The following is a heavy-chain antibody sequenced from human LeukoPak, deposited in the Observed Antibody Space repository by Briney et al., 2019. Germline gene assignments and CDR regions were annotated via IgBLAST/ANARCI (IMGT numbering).Heavy chain of an antibody. V-gene: IGHV3-21*01. CDR2: IGKTSRDM. Sequence: GGSLRLSCAASGFSFSTSTMNWVRQAPGKGLEWISSIGKTSRDMYHADSVRGRFTISRDNAKNSLFLLMNSLRVEDTSVYYCVRGDNRDYWGQGTLVTVSS. J-gene: IGHJ4*02. CDR3: VRGDNRDY. CDR1: GFSFSTST. D-gene: IGHD1-14*01.